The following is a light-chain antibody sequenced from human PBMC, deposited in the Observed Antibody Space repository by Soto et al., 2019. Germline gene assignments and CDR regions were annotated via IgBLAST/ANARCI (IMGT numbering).Light chain of an antibody. V-gene: IGLV2-14*01. J-gene: IGLJ2*01. CDR2: DVT. CDR3: GSYTSSSTVV. Sequence: QSALTQPASVSGSPGQSITISCTGTSSDVGGYNYVSWYQQYPGKAPKLMIYDVTNRPSGVSDRFSGSKSGNTASLTISGLQAEDEADYYCGSYTSSSTVVFGGGTKSPS. CDR1: SSDVGGYNY.